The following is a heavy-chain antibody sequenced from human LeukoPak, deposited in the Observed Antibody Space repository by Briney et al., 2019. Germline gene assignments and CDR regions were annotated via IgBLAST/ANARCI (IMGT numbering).Heavy chain of an antibody. CDR3: AELGITMIGGV. D-gene: IGHD3-10*02. V-gene: IGHV3-48*03. J-gene: IGHJ6*04. Sequence: PGGSLRPSCPASGFTFSSYEMNCVRQAPGKGIEWVSYISSSGSTIYYADSVKGRFTISRDNAKNSLYLQMNSLRAEDTAVYYCAELGITMIGGVWGKGTTVTISS. CDR2: ISSSGSTI. CDR1: GFTFSSYE.